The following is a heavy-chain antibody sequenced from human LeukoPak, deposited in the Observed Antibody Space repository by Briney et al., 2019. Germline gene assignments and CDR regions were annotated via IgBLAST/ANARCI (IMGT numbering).Heavy chain of an antibody. CDR2: IYYSGST. CDR1: GGSISSYY. V-gene: IGHV4-59*01. D-gene: IGHD3-10*01. J-gene: IGHJ5*02. CDR3: ARDHWTYDSGSYHWFDP. Sequence: SETLSLTCTVSGGSISSYYWSWIRQPPGKGLEWIGYIYYSGSTNYNPSLKSRVTISVDTSKNQFSLKLSSVTAADTAVYYCARDHWTYDSGSYHWFDPWGQGTLVTVSS.